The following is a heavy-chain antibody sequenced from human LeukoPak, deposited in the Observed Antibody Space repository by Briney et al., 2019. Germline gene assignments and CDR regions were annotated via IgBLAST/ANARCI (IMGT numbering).Heavy chain of an antibody. CDR1: GFTVSSTY. Sequence: GGSLRLSCAAAGFTVSSTYMTWGGPGPGHWLPWVSVIYSGGSTYYADSVKGRFTISRDNSKNTLYLQMNSLRAEDTAVYYCARGFCSGGSCYSDYWGQGTLVTVSS. CDR2: IYSGGST. CDR3: ARGFCSGGSCYSDY. V-gene: IGHV3-53*01. J-gene: IGHJ4*02. D-gene: IGHD2-15*01.